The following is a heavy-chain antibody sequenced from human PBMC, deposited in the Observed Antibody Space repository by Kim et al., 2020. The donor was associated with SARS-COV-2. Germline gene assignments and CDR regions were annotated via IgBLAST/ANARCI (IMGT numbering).Heavy chain of an antibody. J-gene: IGHJ4*02. V-gene: IGHV1-69*13. D-gene: IGHD3-10*01. CDR1: GGTFSNYA. Sequence: SVKVSCKASGGTFSNYAIIWVRQAPGQGLEWMGGIIPIFGTTNYAQKFQGRVTITADESTSTAYMELSSLKSEDTAVYYCARHYYGSGSYYIGFDYWGQGTLFTVSS. CDR3: ARHYYGSGSYYIGFDY. CDR2: IIPIFGTT.